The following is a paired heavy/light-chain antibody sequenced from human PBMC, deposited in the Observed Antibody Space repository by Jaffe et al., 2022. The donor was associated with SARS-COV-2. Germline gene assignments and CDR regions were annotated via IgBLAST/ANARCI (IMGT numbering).Light chain of an antibody. CDR2: DVT. CDR1: SSDVGYYKF. J-gene: IGLJ1*01. Sequence: QSALTQPASVSGSPGQSITISCTGTSSDVGYYKFVSWYQQYPGKAPKLMIYDVTKRPSGVSDRFSGSKSGNTASLTISGLQTEDEADYYCSSYTDATTTRYVFGTGTKVTVL. V-gene: IGLV2-14*03. CDR3: SSYTDATTTRYV.
Heavy chain of an antibody. CDR2: IWYDGSNI. CDR1: GFTFSRHG. Sequence: QVQLVESGGGVIEPGRSLRLSCAASGFTFSRHGMHWVRQAPGKGLEWVAVIWYDGSNIEYRDSVKGRFTISRDNSKNTVYLQMNSLRAEDTATYFCARDPGGTWNLWDYWGQGTLVTVSS. J-gene: IGHJ4*02. D-gene: IGHD1-26*01. V-gene: IGHV3-33*01. CDR3: ARDPGGTWNLWDY.